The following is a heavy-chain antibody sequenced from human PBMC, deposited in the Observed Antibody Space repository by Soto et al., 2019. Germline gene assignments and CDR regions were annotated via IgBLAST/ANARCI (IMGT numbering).Heavy chain of an antibody. V-gene: IGHV3-30*18. CDR1: GFTFSTYG. Sequence: QVQLVESGGGEVQPGRSLTISCAASGFTFSTYGMHWVRQTPGKGLEWAAVISYDGTNKFYSDSVKGRFTISRDNCKNTLTLQMNSLRADDTAVYSCAKDLQSYGDYDYYCYGMDVWGLGTRVTVSS. CDR2: ISYDGTNK. J-gene: IGHJ6*02. D-gene: IGHD4-17*01. CDR3: AKDLQSYGDYDYYCYGMDV.